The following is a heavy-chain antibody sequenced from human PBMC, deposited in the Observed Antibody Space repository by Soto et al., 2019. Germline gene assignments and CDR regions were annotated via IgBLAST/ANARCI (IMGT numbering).Heavy chain of an antibody. Sequence: PSETLSLTCTVSGASISSYYWSWIRQPPGKGLVWIGSIYYTGSTNYNPSLKSRITTSIDTSKNQFSLKLISVTAADTVVYYCARGAYSSGWPDAFDIWGQGTMVTVSS. V-gene: IGHV4-59*01. J-gene: IGHJ3*02. D-gene: IGHD6-19*01. CDR2: IYYTGST. CDR3: ARGAYSSGWPDAFDI. CDR1: GASISSYY.